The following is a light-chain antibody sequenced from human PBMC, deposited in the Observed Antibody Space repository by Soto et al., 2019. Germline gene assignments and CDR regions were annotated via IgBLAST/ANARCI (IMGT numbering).Light chain of an antibody. Sequence: QSALTQPASVSGSPGQSITISCTGTSSDVGSYNLVSWYQQHPGKAPKLMIYEGSKRPSGVSNRFSGSKSGNTASLTSSGLQAEDEADYYCCSYAGSSTWVVFGGGTKHTVL. J-gene: IGLJ2*01. CDR2: EGS. V-gene: IGLV2-23*01. CDR3: CSYAGSSTWVV. CDR1: SSDVGSYNL.